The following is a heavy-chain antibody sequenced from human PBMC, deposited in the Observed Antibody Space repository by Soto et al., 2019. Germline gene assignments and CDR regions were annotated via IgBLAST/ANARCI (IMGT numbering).Heavy chain of an antibody. V-gene: IGHV3-23*01. CDR3: AKASSGYYDTLDY. Sequence: GGSLRLSCAASGFTFSSYSIYWVRQAPGKGLEWVSVISGSGSGTYYADSVNGRVTISRDNSKNTLYLLMSSLRAEDTAVYYCAKASSGYYDTLDYWGHGTLVTVSS. CDR1: GFTFSSYS. D-gene: IGHD3-22*01. CDR2: ISGSGSGT. J-gene: IGHJ4*01.